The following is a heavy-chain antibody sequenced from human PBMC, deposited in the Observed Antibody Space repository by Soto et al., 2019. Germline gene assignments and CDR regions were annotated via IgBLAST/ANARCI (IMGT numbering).Heavy chain of an antibody. J-gene: IGHJ6*02. CDR3: ARGGRGVYSSGWYGYYYYGMDV. CDR1: GYTFTSYD. D-gene: IGHD6-19*01. Sequence: ASVKVSCKASGYTFTSYDINWVRQATGQGLEWMGWMNPNSGNTGYAQKFQGRVTMTRNTSISTAYMELSSLRSEDTAVYYWARGGRGVYSSGWYGYYYYGMDVWGQGTTVTISS. V-gene: IGHV1-8*01. CDR2: MNPNSGNT.